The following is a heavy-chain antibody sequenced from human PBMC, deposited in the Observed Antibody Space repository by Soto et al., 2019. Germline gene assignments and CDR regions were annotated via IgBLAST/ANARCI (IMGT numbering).Heavy chain of an antibody. CDR2: ISGSGGDT. D-gene: IGHD3-16*02. J-gene: IGHJ4*02. CDR1: GFTFSSYA. V-gene: IGHV3-23*01. CDR3: AKEFSQGRVIVAILDY. Sequence: EVQLLESGGGLVQPGGSLRLSWAASGFTFSSYAMSWVRQAPGKGLEWVSVISGSGGDTYYADSAKGRFTISRDNSKNTLYLQMNSLRVEDTAVYYCAKEFSQGRVIVAILDYWGLGTLVTVSS.